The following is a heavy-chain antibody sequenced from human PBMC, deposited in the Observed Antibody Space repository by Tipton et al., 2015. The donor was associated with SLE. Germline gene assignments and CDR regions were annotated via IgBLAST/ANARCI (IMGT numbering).Heavy chain of an antibody. V-gene: IGHV3-66*01. CDR1: GFTVSSNY. D-gene: IGHD7-27*01. CDR3: ARSILGPNDAFDI. CDR2: IYSGGST. Sequence: SLRLSCAASGFTVSSNYMSWVRQASGKGLEWVSVIYSGGSTYYADSVKGRFTISRDNSKNTLYLQMNSLRAEDTAVYYCARSILGPNDAFDIWGQGTMVTVSS. J-gene: IGHJ3*02.